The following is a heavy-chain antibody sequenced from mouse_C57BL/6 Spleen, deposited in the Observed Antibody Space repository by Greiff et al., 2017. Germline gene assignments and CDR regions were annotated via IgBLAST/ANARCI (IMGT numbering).Heavy chain of an antibody. V-gene: IGHV1-82*01. D-gene: IGHD1-1*01. CDR1: GYAFSSSW. CDR2: IYPGDGDT. CDR3: ARNYGRSPYAMDY. J-gene: IGHJ4*01. Sequence: VQLQQSGPELVKPGASVKISCKASGYAFSSSWMNWVKQRPGQGLEWIGRIYPGDGDTNYNGKFKGKATLTADKSSSTAYMQLSSLTSEDSAVYFCARNYGRSPYAMDYWGQGTSVTVSS.